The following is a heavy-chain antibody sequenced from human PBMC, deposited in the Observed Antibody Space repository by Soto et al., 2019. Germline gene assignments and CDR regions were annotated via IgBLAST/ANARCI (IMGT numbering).Heavy chain of an antibody. CDR3: ARVPDY. CDR1: GVSISSGGYS. CDR2: IYHSGST. D-gene: IGHD2-2*01. Sequence: QLQLQESCTGLVKPSQTLSLTCAVSGVSISSGGYSWSWIRQPPGKGLEWIGYIYHSGSTYYNPSLKSRVTISVDRSKNQFSLKLSSVTAADTAVYYCARVPDYWGQGTLVTVSS. J-gene: IGHJ4*02. V-gene: IGHV4-30-2*01.